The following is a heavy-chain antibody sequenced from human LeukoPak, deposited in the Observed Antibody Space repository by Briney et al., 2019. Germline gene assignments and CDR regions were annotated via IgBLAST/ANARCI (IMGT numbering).Heavy chain of an antibody. CDR2: IYHSGST. CDR1: GYSISSGYY. Sequence: SETLSLTCAVSGYSISSGYYWGWIRQPPGKGLEWIGSIYHSGSTYYNPSLKSRVTISVDTSKNQFSLKLSSVTAADTAVYYCARSLGDYYYHYYMDVWGKGTTVTVSS. CDR3: ARSLGDYYYHYYMDV. J-gene: IGHJ6*03. V-gene: IGHV4-38-2*01. D-gene: IGHD2-21*02.